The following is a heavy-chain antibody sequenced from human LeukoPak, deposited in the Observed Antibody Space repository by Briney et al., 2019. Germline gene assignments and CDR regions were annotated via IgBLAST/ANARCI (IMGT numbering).Heavy chain of an antibody. CDR3: ARRQLALYYFDY. CDR2: FIPIFGTA. Sequence: ASVKVSCKASGGTFNSYAISWVRQAPGQGLEWMGGFIPIFGTASYAQKFQGRLTITTDGSTSTAYMQLTSLRSEDTAVYYCARRQLALYYFDYWGQGTLVTVSS. CDR1: GGTFNSYA. D-gene: IGHD6-6*01. J-gene: IGHJ4*02. V-gene: IGHV1-69*05.